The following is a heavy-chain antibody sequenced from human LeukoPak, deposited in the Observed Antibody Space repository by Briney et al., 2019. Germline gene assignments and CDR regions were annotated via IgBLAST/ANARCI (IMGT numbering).Heavy chain of an antibody. CDR3: ARDLRTLWDIVVVPAAA. D-gene: IGHD2-2*01. J-gene: IGHJ5*02. CDR1: GGTFSSYA. V-gene: IGHV1-69*01. CDR2: IIPIFGTA. Sequence: SSVKVSCKASGGTFSSYAISWVRQAPGQGLEWMGGIIPIFGTANYAQKFQGRVTITADESTSTAYMELSSLRSEDTAVYYCARDLRTLWDIVVVPAAAWGQGTLVTASS.